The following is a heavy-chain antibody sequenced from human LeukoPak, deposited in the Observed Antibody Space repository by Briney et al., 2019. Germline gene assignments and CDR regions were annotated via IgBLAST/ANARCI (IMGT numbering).Heavy chain of an antibody. V-gene: IGHV3-7*03. CDR1: GFTFSSYW. Sequence: GGSLRLSCAASGFTFSSYWMSWVRQAPGKGLEWVANIKQDGSEKYYVDSVKGRFTISRDNAKNSLYLQMNSLRAEDTAVYYCAKSENSPRSARGSSSWYGALGYFDYWGQGTLVTVSS. CDR3: AKSENSPRSARGSSSWYGALGYFDY. CDR2: IKQDGSEK. D-gene: IGHD6-13*01. J-gene: IGHJ4*02.